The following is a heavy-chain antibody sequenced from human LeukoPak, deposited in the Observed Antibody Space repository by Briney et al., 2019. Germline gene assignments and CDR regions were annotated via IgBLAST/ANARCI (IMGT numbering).Heavy chain of an antibody. D-gene: IGHD2-15*01. CDR2: MYSRGSR. CDR1: GGSMSTYH. CDR3: ARDLKGYQIDV. J-gene: IGHJ6*04. V-gene: IGHV4-59*01. Sequence: SETLSLTCTVSGGSMSTYHWTWIRQAPGKGLEWIGYMYSRGSRSVNPSLRGRVTFSEDTSKNQFSMKMTSVTAADTAVYYCARDLKGYQIDVWGKGTTVIVSS.